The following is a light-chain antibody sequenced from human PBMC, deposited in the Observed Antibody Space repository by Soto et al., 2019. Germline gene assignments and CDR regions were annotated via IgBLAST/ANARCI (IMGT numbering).Light chain of an antibody. J-gene: IGKJ4*01. Sequence: EIVMTQAPATLSVSPGERVTLSCRASLSVRNNLAWYQQRLGQAPRLLIYDASTRATVVPDRFSGSGSGTEFILTITSLQSEDFAVYYCQQYDNWPPLTFGGGTKVEIK. V-gene: IGKV3-15*01. CDR1: LSVRNN. CDR3: QQYDNWPPLT. CDR2: DAS.